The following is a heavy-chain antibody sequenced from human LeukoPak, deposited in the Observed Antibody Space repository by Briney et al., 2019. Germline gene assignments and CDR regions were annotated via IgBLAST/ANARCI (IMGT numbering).Heavy chain of an antibody. D-gene: IGHD3-10*01. V-gene: IGHV7-4-1*02. CDR1: GYIFSTYV. J-gene: IGHJ4*02. Sequence: ASVKVSCKASGYIFSTYVVNWVRQAPGQGLEWMGWINTKTGNPTHAQGFTGRFVFSLDTSVTTAYLQISSLKAEDTAVYYCARGWFGEISYYFDYWGQGTLVTVSS. CDR2: INTKTGNP. CDR3: ARGWFGEISYYFDY.